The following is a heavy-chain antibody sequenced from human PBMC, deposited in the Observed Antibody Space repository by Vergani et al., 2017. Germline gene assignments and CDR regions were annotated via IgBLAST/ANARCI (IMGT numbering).Heavy chain of an antibody. V-gene: IGHV3-23*04. Sequence: VHLAESGGGVVQPGTSLRLSCAASGFPFSSYAMNWVRQAPGKGLEWVSGISGSGGSTYYAGSVKGRFTISRDSSKNTLYLQMNSLSAGDTAVYYCAKANPRNSGYDYLYYYHAMDVWGQGTTVTVSS. J-gene: IGHJ6*02. CDR1: GFPFSSYA. CDR3: AKANPRNSGYDYLYYYHAMDV. D-gene: IGHD5-12*01. CDR2: ISGSGGST.